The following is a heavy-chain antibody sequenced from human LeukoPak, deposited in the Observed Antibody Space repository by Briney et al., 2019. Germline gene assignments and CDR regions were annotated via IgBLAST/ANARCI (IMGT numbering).Heavy chain of an antibody. CDR3: ARRYYYDGSGSLDY. CDR1: GFTFSDYS. J-gene: IGHJ4*02. V-gene: IGHV3-48*02. D-gene: IGHD3-22*01. Sequence: PGGSLRLSCAASGFTFSDYSMNWVRQAPGKGLEWVSYISSSSSTIYYADSVKGRFTISRDNAKNSLYLQMNSLRDDDTAVYYCARRYYYDGSGSLDYWGQGTLVTVSS. CDR2: ISSSSSTI.